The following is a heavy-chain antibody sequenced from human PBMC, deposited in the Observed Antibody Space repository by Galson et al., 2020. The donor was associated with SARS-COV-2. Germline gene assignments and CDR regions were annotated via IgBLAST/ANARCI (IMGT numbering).Heavy chain of an antibody. V-gene: IGHV3-30*04. CDR2: ISYDGSNN. J-gene: IGHJ4*02. CDR3: ERDVWVDGSGELDY. D-gene: IGHD3-10*01. Sequence: GGSLSLSCAASGFTFSSYAMHWVRQAPGKGLEWVAVISYDGSNNYYADSVKGRFTITRDNSKNTLYLQMNSLRAEDTAVYYCERDVWVDGSGELDYWGQGTLVTVSS. CDR1: GFTFSSYA.